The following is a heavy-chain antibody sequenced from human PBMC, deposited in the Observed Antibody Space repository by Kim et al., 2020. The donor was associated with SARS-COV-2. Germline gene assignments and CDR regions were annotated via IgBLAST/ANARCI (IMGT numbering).Heavy chain of an antibody. D-gene: IGHD4-17*01. CDR2: IIPIFGTA. J-gene: IGHJ6*02. CDR3: ARSKPTMTTVTTRGLWYYYYGMDV. V-gene: IGHV1-69*13. CDR1: GGTFSSYA. Sequence: SVKVSCKASGGTFSSYAISWVRQAPGQGLEWMGGIIPIFGTANYAQKFQGRVTITADESTSTAYMELSSLRSEDTAVYYCARSKPTMTTVTTRGLWYYYYGMDVWGQGTTVTVSS.